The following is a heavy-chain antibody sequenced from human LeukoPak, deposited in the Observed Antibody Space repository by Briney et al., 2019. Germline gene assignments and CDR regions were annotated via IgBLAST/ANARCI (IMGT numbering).Heavy chain of an antibody. CDR2: ISYDGNNK. Sequence: GGSLRLSCAASGFTFSSYAMHWVRQAPGKGLEWVAVISYDGNNKYYADSVKGRFTISRDNSKNTLFLQMNSLRAEDTAVYYCAKGVDYCSGGSCPADYWGPGTLVTVSS. J-gene: IGHJ4*02. V-gene: IGHV3-30*04. CDR3: AKGVDYCSGGSCPADY. D-gene: IGHD2-15*01. CDR1: GFTFSSYA.